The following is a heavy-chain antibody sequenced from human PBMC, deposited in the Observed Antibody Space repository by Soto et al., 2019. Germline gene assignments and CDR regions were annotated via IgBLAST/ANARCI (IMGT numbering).Heavy chain of an antibody. J-gene: IGHJ4*02. D-gene: IGHD2-8*01. CDR1: GFTFSSYA. CDR2: ISGSGGST. Sequence: PGVSLSLSCAASGFTFSSYAMSWVRQAPGKGLEWVSAISGSGGSTYYADSVKGRFTISRDNSKNTLYLQMNSLRAEDTAVYYCXKDGVLMVYATRYYFDYWGQGTLVTVSS. CDR3: XKDGVLMVYATRYYFDY. V-gene: IGHV3-23*01.